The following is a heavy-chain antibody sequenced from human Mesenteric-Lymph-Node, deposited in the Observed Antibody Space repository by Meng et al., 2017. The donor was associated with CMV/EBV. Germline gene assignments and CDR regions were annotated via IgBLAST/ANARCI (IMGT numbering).Heavy chain of an antibody. J-gene: IGHJ4*02. CDR1: GFTFSTYW. CDR2: INSDGSTT. CDR3: ARDHYGSGSYRFDY. V-gene: IGHV3-74*01. D-gene: IGHD3-10*01. Sequence: GGSLRLSCAASGFTFSTYWMHWVRQAPGKGLVWVSRINSDGSTTSYADSVKGRFTISRDNAKNSLYLQMNSLRAEDTAVYYCARDHYGSGSYRFDYWGQGTLVTVSS.